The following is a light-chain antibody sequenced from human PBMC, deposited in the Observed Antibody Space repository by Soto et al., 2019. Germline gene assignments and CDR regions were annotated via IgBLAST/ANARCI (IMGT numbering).Light chain of an antibody. CDR2: GAS. V-gene: IGKV3-20*01. Sequence: ETVLTQSPGTLSLSPGERATLSCRASQSVSSNYLAWYQQKPGQAPRLLIYGASSRATDIPDRFSGSGSGTDFTLTISRLEPEDFAVYYCQQYSSSPPYTFGQGTKLEI. CDR1: QSVSSNY. CDR3: QQYSSSPPYT. J-gene: IGKJ2*01.